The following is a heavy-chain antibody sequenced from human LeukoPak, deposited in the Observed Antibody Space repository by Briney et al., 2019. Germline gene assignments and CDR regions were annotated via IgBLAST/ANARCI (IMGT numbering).Heavy chain of an antibody. J-gene: IGHJ4*02. CDR3: ARVRDNACDY. CDR2: LRGDTGDT. V-gene: IGHV1-2*02. CDR1: GYMVSDYY. Sequence: ASVTVSCKTSGYMVSDYYMHWVRQAPGQGLEWMGWLRGDTGDTDSPQKFKGRVTMTRDTATNTAYMQLSRQTYDDTAIYFCARVRDNACDYWGQGTLVTVSS. D-gene: IGHD1-1*01.